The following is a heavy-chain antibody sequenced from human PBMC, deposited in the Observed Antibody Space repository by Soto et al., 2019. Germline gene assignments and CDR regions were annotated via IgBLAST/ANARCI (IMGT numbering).Heavy chain of an antibody. J-gene: IGHJ6*02. D-gene: IGHD3-16*01. CDR2: IYYSGST. CDR1: GGSISSSSYY. V-gene: IGHV4-39*01. Sequence: QLQLQESGPGLVKPSETLSLTCTVSGGSISSSSYYWGWIRQPPGKGLEWIGSIYYSGSTYYNPSLKSRVTISVDTSKNQFSLKLSSVTAADTAVYYCARQRGGDQTPYYYYGMDVWGQGTTVTVSS. CDR3: ARQRGGDQTPYYYYGMDV.